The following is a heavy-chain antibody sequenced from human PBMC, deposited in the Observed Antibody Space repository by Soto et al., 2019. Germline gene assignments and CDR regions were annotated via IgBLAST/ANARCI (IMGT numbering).Heavy chain of an antibody. D-gene: IGHD6-13*01. J-gene: IGHJ3*02. CDR2: ISSSSSYI. Sequence: GGSLRLSCAASGFTFSSYSMNWVRQAPGKGLEWVSSISSSSSYIYYADSVKGRFTISRDNAKNSLYLQMNSLRAEDTAVYYCARYQIAAAGTSLYAFDIWGQGTMVPVSS. CDR3: ARYQIAAAGTSLYAFDI. V-gene: IGHV3-21*01. CDR1: GFTFSSYS.